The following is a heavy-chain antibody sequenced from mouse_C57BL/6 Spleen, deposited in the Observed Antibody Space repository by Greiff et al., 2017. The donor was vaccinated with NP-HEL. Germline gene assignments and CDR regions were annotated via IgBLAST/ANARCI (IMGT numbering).Heavy chain of an antibody. J-gene: IGHJ2*01. CDR3: AREQVTSFDY. D-gene: IGHD2-2*01. V-gene: IGHV1-82*01. Sequence: QVQLQQSGPELVKPGASVKISCKASGYAFSSSWMNWVKQRPGKGLEWIGRIYPGDGDTNYNGKFKGKATLTADKSSSTAYMQLSSLTSEDSAVYFCAREQVTSFDYWGQGTTLTVSS. CDR1: GYAFSSSW. CDR2: IYPGDGDT.